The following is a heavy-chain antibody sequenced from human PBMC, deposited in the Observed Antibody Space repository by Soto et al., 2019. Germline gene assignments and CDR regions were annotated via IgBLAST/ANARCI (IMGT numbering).Heavy chain of an antibody. CDR2: IIPVLDIP. CDR1: GGTFSTFA. Sequence: QVQLVQSESEVKKRGSSVQVSCKASGGTFSTFAISWVRQATGQGLEWMGRIIPVLDIPNYAQKFLGRVKITADKSANTAYMELSGLRSDDTAVYYCAHSVELATSEYCGHGTLVTVSS. CDR3: AHSVELATSEY. D-gene: IGHD5-12*01. J-gene: IGHJ4*01. V-gene: IGHV1-69*02.